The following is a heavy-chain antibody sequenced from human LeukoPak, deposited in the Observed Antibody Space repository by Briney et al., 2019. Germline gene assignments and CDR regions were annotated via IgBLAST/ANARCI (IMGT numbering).Heavy chain of an antibody. CDR2: ISSSSSYI. D-gene: IGHD5-18*01. J-gene: IGHJ6*02. V-gene: IGHV3-21*01. Sequence: KPGGSLRLSRAASGFTFSSYSMNWVRQAPGKGLEWVSSISSSSSYIYYADSVKGRFTISRDNAKNSLYLQMNSLRAEDTAVYYCASNSGGSGTAMALNYYYYYGMDVWGQGTTVTVSS. CDR1: GFTFSSYS. CDR3: ASNSGGSGTAMALNYYYYYGMDV.